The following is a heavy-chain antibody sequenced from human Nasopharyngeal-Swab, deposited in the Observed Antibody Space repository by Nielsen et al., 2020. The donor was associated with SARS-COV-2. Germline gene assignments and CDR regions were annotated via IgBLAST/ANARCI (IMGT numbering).Heavy chain of an antibody. CDR1: GFTFSSYG. V-gene: IGHV3-30*18. Sequence: GESLKISCAASGFTFSSYGMHWVRQAPGKGLEWVAVISYDGSNKYYADSVKGRFTISRDNSKNTLYLQMNSLRAEDMAVYYCAKGGSNYLGGYWGQGTLVTVSS. CDR3: AKGGSNYLGGY. CDR2: ISYDGSNK. D-gene: IGHD4-11*01. J-gene: IGHJ4*02.